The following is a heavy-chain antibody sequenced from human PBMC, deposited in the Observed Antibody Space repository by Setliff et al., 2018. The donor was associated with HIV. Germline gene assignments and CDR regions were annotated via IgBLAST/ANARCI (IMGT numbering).Heavy chain of an antibody. D-gene: IGHD3-3*01. J-gene: IGHJ6*03. CDR2: IWYGGSNK. CDR3: ARANYDFWSGYWGGTYYYYYIDV. CDR1: GFTFSSYA. V-gene: IGHV3-33*08. Sequence: GGSLRLSCAASGFTFSSYAMHWVRQAPGKGLEWVAVIWYGGSNKYYADSVKGRFTISRDNSKNTLYLQMNSLRAEDTAVYYCARANYDFWSGYWGGTYYYYYIDVWGKGTTVTVSS.